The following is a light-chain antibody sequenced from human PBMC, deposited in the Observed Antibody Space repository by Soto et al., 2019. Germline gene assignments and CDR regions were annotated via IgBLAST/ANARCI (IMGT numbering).Light chain of an antibody. V-gene: IGKV1-27*01. J-gene: IGKJ4*01. CDR3: QKYNHAPT. CDR2: ATS. CDR1: QAISSY. Sequence: IQLTQSPSSLSASVGDRVTITCRASQAISSYLAWYQQKPGKVPELLIYATSTLQSGAPSRFSGSGSGTDFTLTISSLQAEDVATYYSQKYNHAPTFGGGTKVEIK.